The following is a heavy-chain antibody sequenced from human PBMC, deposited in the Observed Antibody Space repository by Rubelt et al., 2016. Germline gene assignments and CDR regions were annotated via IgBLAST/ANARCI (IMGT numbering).Heavy chain of an antibody. CDR2: ISAYNGNT. V-gene: IGHV1-18*01. J-gene: IGHJ4*02. D-gene: IGHD1-7*01. CDR1: GYTFTSYG. CDR3: ARDLPPFRRYNWNFPLDY. Sequence: QVQLVQSRAEVKKPGASVKVSCKASGYTFTSYGISWVRQAPGQGLEWMGWISAYNGNTNYAQKLQGGVTMTTDTSTSTAYMELRSLRSDDTAVYYCARDLPPFRRYNWNFPLDYWGQGTLVTVSS.